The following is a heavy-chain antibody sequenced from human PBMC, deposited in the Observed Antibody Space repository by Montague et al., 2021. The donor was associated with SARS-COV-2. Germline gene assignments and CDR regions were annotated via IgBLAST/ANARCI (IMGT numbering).Heavy chain of an antibody. V-gene: IGHV6-1*01. D-gene: IGHD2-8*02. CDR1: GDSVAGLRRR. Sequence: CAISGDSVAGLRRRSEEHTPELQSQFDLLCRTLFTKTRYETYAVSVQSRITITADTSKNQFSLHLNSVTPEDTAVYYCARDLYWAFDAWGLGTTVTVSA. CDR3: ARDLYWAFDA. CDR2: TLFTKTRYE. J-gene: IGHJ3*01.